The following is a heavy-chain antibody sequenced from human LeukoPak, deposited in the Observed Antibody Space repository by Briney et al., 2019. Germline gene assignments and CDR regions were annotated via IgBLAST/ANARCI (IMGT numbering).Heavy chain of an antibody. D-gene: IGHD2-15*01. J-gene: IGHJ5*02. Sequence: ASVKVSCKASGYTFTSYYMHWVGQAPGQGLEWMGIINPSGGSTSYAQKFQGRVTMTRDTSTSTVYMELSSLRSEDTAVYYCARDPARHCSGGSCYSGWFDPWGQGTLVTVSS. CDR2: INPSGGST. V-gene: IGHV1-46*01. CDR1: GYTFTSYY. CDR3: ARDPARHCSGGSCYSGWFDP.